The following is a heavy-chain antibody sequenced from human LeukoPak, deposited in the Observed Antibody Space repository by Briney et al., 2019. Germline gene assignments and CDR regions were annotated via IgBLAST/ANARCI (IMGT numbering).Heavy chain of an antibody. CDR1: GRSFSGYY. CDR3: ARAPWRYSYGYNY. CDR2: INHSGST. V-gene: IGHV4-34*01. Sequence: SETLSLTCAVYGRSFSGYYWSWIRQPPGKGLEWLGEINHSGSTNYNPSLKSRVTISVDTSKNQFSLKLSSVTAADTAVYYCARAPWRYSYGYNYWGQGALVTVSS. J-gene: IGHJ4*02. D-gene: IGHD5-18*01.